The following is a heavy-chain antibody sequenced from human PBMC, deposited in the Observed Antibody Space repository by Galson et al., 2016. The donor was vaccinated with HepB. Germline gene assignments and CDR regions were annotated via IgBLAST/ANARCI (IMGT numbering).Heavy chain of an antibody. CDR2: MNDRGSS. CDR3: ARDGSSFRFRGRASWFDP. J-gene: IGHJ5*02. CDR1: GGSVNGYY. Sequence: SETLSLTCGVSGGSVNGYYWSWMRQPPGKGLEWIGEMNDRGSSNYNPSLKSRVTISVDTSKNEFYLKLTSVSAADTAVYYCARDGSSFRFRGRASWFDPWGQGTPVTVSS. D-gene: IGHD6-6*01. V-gene: IGHV4-34*01.